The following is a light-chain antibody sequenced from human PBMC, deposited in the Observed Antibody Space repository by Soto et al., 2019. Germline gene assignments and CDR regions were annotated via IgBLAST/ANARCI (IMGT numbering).Light chain of an antibody. CDR2: EVN. J-gene: IGLJ1*01. CDR3: SSYAGGNKV. V-gene: IGLV2-8*01. CDR1: SSDVGGYNY. Sequence: QSALTQPPSASGSPGQSVTISCTGTSSDVGGYNYVSWYQQYPGKVPKLMIYEVNKRPSGVPDRFSGSKSGNTASLTVSGLQAEDEDDYYCSSYAGGNKVFGTGTKLTVL.